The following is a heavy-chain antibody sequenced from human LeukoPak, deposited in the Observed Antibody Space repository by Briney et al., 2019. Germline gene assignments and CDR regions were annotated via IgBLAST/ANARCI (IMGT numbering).Heavy chain of an antibody. CDR3: ASTAAATDPPGF. CDR1: GFTFSDYY. J-gene: IGHJ4*02. V-gene: IGHV3-11*01. CDR2: ISSSGSTI. Sequence: GGSLRLSCAASGFTFSDYYMSWIRQAPGRGLEWVSYISSSGSTIYYADSVKGRFTISRDNAKNSLYLQMNSLRAEDTAVYYCASTAAATDPPGFWGQGTLVTVSS. D-gene: IGHD6-13*01.